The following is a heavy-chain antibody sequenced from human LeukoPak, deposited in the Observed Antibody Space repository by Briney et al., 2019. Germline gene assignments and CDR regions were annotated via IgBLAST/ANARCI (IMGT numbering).Heavy chain of an antibody. V-gene: IGHV3-23*01. CDR3: AKAEDRITMVRGVIKGPFLLDY. D-gene: IGHD3-10*01. CDR1: GFTFSSYG. Sequence: GGTLRLSCAASGFTFSSYGMSWVRQAPGKGLEWVSAISGSGGSTYYADSVKARFTISRDNSKNTLYLQMNSLRAEDTAVYYCAKAEDRITMVRGVIKGPFLLDYWGQGTLVTVSS. J-gene: IGHJ4*02. CDR2: ISGSGGST.